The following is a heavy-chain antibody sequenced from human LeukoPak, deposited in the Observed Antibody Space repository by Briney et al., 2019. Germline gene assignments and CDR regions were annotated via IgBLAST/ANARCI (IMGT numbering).Heavy chain of an antibody. Sequence: PGGSLRLSCAASGFTFSNYWMSWVRQAPGKGLEWVANIKQDGSEKYYVDSVKGRFTISRDNAKNSLYLQMNSLRAEDTAVYYCARDSVHGYYDSSGYSALFDQWGQGTLVTVSS. D-gene: IGHD3-22*01. CDR2: IKQDGSEK. J-gene: IGHJ4*02. CDR3: ARDSVHGYYDSSGYSALFDQ. V-gene: IGHV3-7*01. CDR1: GFTFSNYW.